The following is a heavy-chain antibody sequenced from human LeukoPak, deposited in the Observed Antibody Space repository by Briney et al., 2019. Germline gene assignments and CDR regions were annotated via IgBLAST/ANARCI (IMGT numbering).Heavy chain of an antibody. CDR3: ASVRYYDILTGYFRRSVGGMDV. CDR1: GFSFSSYG. D-gene: IGHD3-9*01. CDR2: ISYDGTNK. V-gene: IGHV3-30*03. J-gene: IGHJ6*02. Sequence: GGSLRLSCAASGFSFSSYGMHWVRQIPGKGLEWVAVISYDGTNKYYADSVKGRFTISRDNSKNTLYLQMNSLRPRPEDTAVYYCASVRYYDILTGYFRRSVGGMDVWGQGTTVTVSS.